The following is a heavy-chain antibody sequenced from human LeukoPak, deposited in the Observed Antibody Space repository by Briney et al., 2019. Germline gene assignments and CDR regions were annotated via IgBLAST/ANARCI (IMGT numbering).Heavy chain of an antibody. D-gene: IGHD2-15*01. CDR2: ISSSSSYV. CDR1: GFTFSRYR. V-gene: IGHV3-21*01. J-gene: IGHJ5*02. Sequence: GGSLRLSCAAPGFTFSRYRMNWVRQAPGKGLEWVSSISSSSSYVYSADSVKGRFTISRDNAKNSLYLQMNSLRAEDTAVYYCARDLGYCSGGNCNEFDPWGQGTLVTVSS. CDR3: ARDLGYCSGGNCNEFDP.